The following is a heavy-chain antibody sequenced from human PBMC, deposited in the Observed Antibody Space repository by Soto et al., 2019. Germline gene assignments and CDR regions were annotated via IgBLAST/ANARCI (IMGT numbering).Heavy chain of an antibody. CDR2: IYYSGST. D-gene: IGHD3-22*01. J-gene: IGHJ4*02. CDR3: ARAYRYYDSSGYYYGIFDY. V-gene: IGHV4-31*03. Sequence: SETLSLTCTVSGGSISSGGYYWSWIRQHPGKGLEWIGYIYYSGSTYYNPSLKSRVTISVDTSKNQFSLKLSSVTAADTAVYYCARAYRYYDSSGYYYGIFDYWGQGTLVTVSS. CDR1: GGSISSGGYY.